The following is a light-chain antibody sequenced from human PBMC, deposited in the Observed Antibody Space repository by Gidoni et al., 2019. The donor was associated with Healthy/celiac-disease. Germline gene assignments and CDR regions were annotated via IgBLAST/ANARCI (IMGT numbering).Light chain of an antibody. CDR1: QSLSSY. CDR3: QQRSNWPGLT. Sequence: EIVLTQSPATLSLSPGERATLSCRASQSLSSYLAWYQQNPGQAPRLLIYDASNRATGIPARFSGSGSGTDFTLTISSLEPEDFAVYYCQQRSNWPGLTFGGGTKVEIK. CDR2: DAS. J-gene: IGKJ4*01. V-gene: IGKV3-11*01.